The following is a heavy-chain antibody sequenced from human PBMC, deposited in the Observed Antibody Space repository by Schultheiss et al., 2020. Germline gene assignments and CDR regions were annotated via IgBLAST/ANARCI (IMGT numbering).Heavy chain of an antibody. D-gene: IGHD3-10*01. CDR1: GFTFSSYA. V-gene: IGHV3-33*08. CDR2: IWYDGSNK. Sequence: GGSLRLSCAASGFTFSSYAMSWVRQAPGKGLEWVAVIWYDGSNKYYADSVKGRFTISRDNSKNTLYLQMNSLRAEDTAVYYCARENYGGHYYMDVWGKGTTVTVSS. CDR3: ARENYGGHYYMDV. J-gene: IGHJ6*03.